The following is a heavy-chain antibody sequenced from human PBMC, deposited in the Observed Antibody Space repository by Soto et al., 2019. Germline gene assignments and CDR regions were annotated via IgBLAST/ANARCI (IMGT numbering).Heavy chain of an antibody. CDR3: ARDGGHDYGDYGGLFDY. Sequence: QVQLQESGPGLVKPSQTLSLTCTVSGGSISSGGYYWSWIRQHPGKGLEWIGYIYYSGSTYYNPSLKSRVTISVDTSKNQFSLKLSSVTAADTAVYYCARDGGHDYGDYGGLFDYWGQGTLVTVSS. V-gene: IGHV4-31*03. CDR2: IYYSGST. CDR1: GGSISSGGYY. J-gene: IGHJ4*02. D-gene: IGHD4-17*01.